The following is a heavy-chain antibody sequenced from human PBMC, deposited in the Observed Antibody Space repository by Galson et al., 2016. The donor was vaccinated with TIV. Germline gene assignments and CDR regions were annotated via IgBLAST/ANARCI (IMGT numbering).Heavy chain of an antibody. CDR3: ATEVETGYDERSHAFHI. J-gene: IGHJ3*02. Sequence: QSGAEVKKPGESLKISCKVSGGTFSSYTFSWVRQAPGQGLEWMGRIIPIINKVDYTQKLQGRVTIIADKSTSTVYMELSSLRSEDTAVYYCATEVETGYDERSHAFHIWGQGTMVTVSS. CDR1: GGTFSSYT. CDR2: IIPIINKV. V-gene: IGHV1-69*02. D-gene: IGHD5-12*01.